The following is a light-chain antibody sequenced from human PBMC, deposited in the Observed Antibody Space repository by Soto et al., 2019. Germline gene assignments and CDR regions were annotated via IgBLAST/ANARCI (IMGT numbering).Light chain of an antibody. CDR1: KLGDKY. J-gene: IGLJ2*01. V-gene: IGLV3-1*01. CDR2: QDS. CDR3: QAWDSSTGV. Sequence: SYELTQPPSVSVSPGQTASITCSGDKLGDKYACWYQQKPGQSLVLVIYQDSKRPSGIPERFSGSNSGNTATLTISGTQAMDEGDYYCQAWDSSTGVFGGGTKLTVL.